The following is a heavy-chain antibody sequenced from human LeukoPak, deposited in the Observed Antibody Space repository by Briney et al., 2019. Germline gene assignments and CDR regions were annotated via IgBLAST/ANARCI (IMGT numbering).Heavy chain of an antibody. Sequence: GGSLRLSCAASGFTFSSYAMHWVRQAPGKGLEWVAVISYDGSNKYYADSVKGRFTISRDNSKNTLYLQMNSLRAEDTAVYYCARHLNSSGNLDYWGQGTLVTVSS. CDR2: ISYDGSNK. CDR3: ARHLNSSGNLDY. J-gene: IGHJ4*02. V-gene: IGHV3-30-3*01. D-gene: IGHD6-19*01. CDR1: GFTFSSYA.